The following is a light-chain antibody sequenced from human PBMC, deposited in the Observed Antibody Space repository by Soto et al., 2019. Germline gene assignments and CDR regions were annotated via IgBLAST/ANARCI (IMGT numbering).Light chain of an antibody. CDR3: EHFGTCPRGFT. V-gene: IGKV3-20*01. Sequence: EIVLTQSPGTLSLSLGDRATVSCRASQSISSSFLAWYQQKPGQAPRLLISGTSGRATGIPDRFSGSGSGTDFTLTISSLEPDDFAVYYYEHFGTCPRGFTFGPGTKVENK. CDR1: QSISSSF. CDR2: GTS. J-gene: IGKJ3*01.